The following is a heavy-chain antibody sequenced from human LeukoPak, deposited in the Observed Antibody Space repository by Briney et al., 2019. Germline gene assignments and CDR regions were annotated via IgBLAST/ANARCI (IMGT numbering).Heavy chain of an antibody. J-gene: IGHJ4*02. V-gene: IGHV3-33*01. CDR1: GFTFSSYG. CDR2: IWYDGSNK. Sequence: GGSLRLSCAASGFTFSSYGMHWVRQAPGKGLEWVAVIWYDGSNKYYADSVKGRFSISRDNSKNTLYLQMNSLRAEDTAVYYCARTDRGGDCYPYNFDYWGQGTLVTVSS. D-gene: IGHD2-21*02. CDR3: ARTDRGGDCYPYNFDY.